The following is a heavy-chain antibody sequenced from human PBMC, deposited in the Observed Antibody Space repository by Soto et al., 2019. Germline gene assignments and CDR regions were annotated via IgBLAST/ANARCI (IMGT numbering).Heavy chain of an antibody. CDR3: ARGDYYDSSGPFSDAFDI. J-gene: IGHJ3*02. CDR1: GFTFSSYW. CDR2: IKPDGSEK. V-gene: IGHV3-7*04. D-gene: IGHD3-22*01. Sequence: PGGSLRLSCAAPGFTFSSYWMSWVRQAPGKGLEWVANIKPDGSEKWYVDSVKGRFTISRDNAKNSLYLQMNSLRAEDTAVYYCARGDYYDSSGPFSDAFDIWGQGTMVTVSS.